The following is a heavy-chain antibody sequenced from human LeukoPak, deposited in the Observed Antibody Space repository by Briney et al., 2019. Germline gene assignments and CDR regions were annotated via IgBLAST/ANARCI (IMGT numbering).Heavy chain of an antibody. D-gene: IGHD1-26*01. Sequence: PGGSLRLSCTTSGFTFGDHGVSWFRQAPGKGPEWISFIKTKTYSGTTEYAASVKGRLTISRDDSTGIAYLQMDSLKPEDTAVYYCSRGVIVGAAYFDYWGQGTLVTVSS. CDR3: SRGVIVGAAYFDY. J-gene: IGHJ4*02. CDR1: GFTFGDHG. V-gene: IGHV3-49*03. CDR2: IKTKTYSGTT.